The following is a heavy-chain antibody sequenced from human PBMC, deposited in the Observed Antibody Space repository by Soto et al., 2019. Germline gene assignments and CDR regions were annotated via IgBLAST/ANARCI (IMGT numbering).Heavy chain of an antibody. Sequence: GGSLRLSCAASGFTFSSYAMSWVRQAPGKGLEWVSAISGSGGSTYYADSVKGRFTISRDNSKNTLYLQMNSLRAEDTAVYYCAKDGYDILTGYYPESDLYFQHWGQGTLVTVSS. V-gene: IGHV3-23*01. D-gene: IGHD3-9*01. CDR1: GFTFSSYA. J-gene: IGHJ1*01. CDR2: ISGSGGST. CDR3: AKDGYDILTGYYPESDLYFQH.